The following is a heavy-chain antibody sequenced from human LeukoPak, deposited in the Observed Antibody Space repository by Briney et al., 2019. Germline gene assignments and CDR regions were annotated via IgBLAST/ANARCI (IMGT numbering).Heavy chain of an antibody. Sequence: ASVKVSCKASGYIFTDYYMHWVRQAPGQGLEWMGWINPNSGGTNYAQKFQGRVTMTRDTSISTAYMELSRLRSDDTAVYYCARVQWFGEDSQDYWGQGTLVTVSS. CDR1: GYIFTDYY. V-gene: IGHV1-2*02. D-gene: IGHD3-10*01. CDR2: INPNSGGT. CDR3: ARVQWFGEDSQDY. J-gene: IGHJ4*02.